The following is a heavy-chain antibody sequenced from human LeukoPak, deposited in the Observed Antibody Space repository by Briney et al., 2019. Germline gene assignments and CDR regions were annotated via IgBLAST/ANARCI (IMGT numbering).Heavy chain of an antibody. CDR1: GFTFSSYA. J-gene: IGHJ6*04. CDR2: ISYDGSNK. Sequence: TGGSLRLSCAASGFTFSSYAMHWVRQAPGKGLEWVAVISYDGSNKYYADSVKGRFTISRDNSKNTLYLQMSSLRAEDTAVYYCAELGITMIGGVWGKGTTVTISS. CDR3: AELGITMIGGV. D-gene: IGHD3-10*02. V-gene: IGHV3-30*04.